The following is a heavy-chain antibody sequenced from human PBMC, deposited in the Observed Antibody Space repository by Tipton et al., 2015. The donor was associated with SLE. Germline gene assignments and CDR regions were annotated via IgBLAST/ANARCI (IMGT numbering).Heavy chain of an antibody. CDR3: ASILGSTNPSDF. Sequence: GSLRLSCAASGFTFGSYAMSWVRQAPGKGLEWVSGISGTVGTTFYAESVKGRFTISRDTSKNTLSLQMNSVSFEDTAIYYCASILGSTNPSDFWGQGTLVTVSS. V-gene: IGHV3-23*01. CDR2: ISGTVGTT. J-gene: IGHJ4*02. CDR1: GFTFGSYA. D-gene: IGHD1-26*01.